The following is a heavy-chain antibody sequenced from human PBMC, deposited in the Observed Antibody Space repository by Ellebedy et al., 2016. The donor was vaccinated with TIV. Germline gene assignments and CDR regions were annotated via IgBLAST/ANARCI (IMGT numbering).Heavy chain of an antibody. V-gene: IGHV3-11*01. J-gene: IGHJ4*02. CDR1: GLSVSIKF. CDR2: ISSSSGTI. CDR3: ARDRANWGSRDFDY. D-gene: IGHD7-27*01. Sequence: GESLKISCAASGLSVSIKFMSWVRQAPGKGLEWVSYISSSSGTIYYADSVKGRFTISRDNAKNSLFLQMNRLGAEDTAVYYCARDRANWGSRDFDYWGQGTLVTVSS.